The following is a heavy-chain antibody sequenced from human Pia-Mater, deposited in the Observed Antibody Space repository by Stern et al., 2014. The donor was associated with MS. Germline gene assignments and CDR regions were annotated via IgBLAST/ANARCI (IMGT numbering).Heavy chain of an antibody. J-gene: IGHJ6*02. Sequence: VQLVESGGGVVQPGRSLRLSCAASGFTFSSYGMHWVRQAPGKGLEWVAVIWYDGSNTYYADSVKGRFTISRDNSKNTLYLQMNSLRAEDTAVYYCARDFTRYCSSTSCYTRGLYGMDVWGQGTTVTVSS. CDR1: GFTFSSYG. V-gene: IGHV3-33*01. D-gene: IGHD2-2*02. CDR3: ARDFTRYCSSTSCYTRGLYGMDV. CDR2: IWYDGSNT.